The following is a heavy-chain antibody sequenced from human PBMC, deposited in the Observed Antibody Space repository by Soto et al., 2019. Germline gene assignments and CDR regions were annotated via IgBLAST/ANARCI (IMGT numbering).Heavy chain of an antibody. Sequence: SETLSITCAVYGGSVSGYYWSWIRQPPGKGLEWIGEITDSGSTNYNPSLKSRVAMSVDTSKSQFSLNLRSVAAADTAVYCFSWRVTVTYFFDYWGQGTLVTVSS. CDR3: SWRVTVTYFFDY. CDR1: GGSVSGYY. CDR2: ITDSGST. D-gene: IGHD4-17*01. V-gene: IGHV4-34*01. J-gene: IGHJ4*02.